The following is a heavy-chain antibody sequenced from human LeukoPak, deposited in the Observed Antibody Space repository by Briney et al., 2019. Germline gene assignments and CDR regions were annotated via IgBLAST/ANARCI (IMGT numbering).Heavy chain of an antibody. CDR2: INPNSGGT. J-gene: IGHJ3*02. CDR3: ARGGSTFYYDSSGSPLDAFDI. Sequence: ASVKVSCKASGYTFTGYYMHWVRQAPGQGLEWMGWINPNSGGTNYAQKFQGRVTRTRDTSISTAYMELSRLRSDDTAVYYCARGGSTFYYDSSGSPLDAFDIWGQGTMVTVSS. CDR1: GYTFTGYY. V-gene: IGHV1-2*02. D-gene: IGHD3-22*01.